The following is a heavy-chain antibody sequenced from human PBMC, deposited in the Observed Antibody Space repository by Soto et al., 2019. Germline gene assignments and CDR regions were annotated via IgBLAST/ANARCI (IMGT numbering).Heavy chain of an antibody. Sequence: GASVKVSCKASGYTFTSYGINWVRQATGQGLEWMGWMNPNSGNTGYAQKFQGRVTMTRNTSISTAYMELSSLRSEDTAVYYCVRGPYDFWSGYSKENWFDPWGQGTLVTVSS. J-gene: IGHJ5*02. CDR1: GYTFTSYG. V-gene: IGHV1-8*02. CDR2: MNPNSGNT. CDR3: VRGPYDFWSGYSKENWFDP. D-gene: IGHD3-3*01.